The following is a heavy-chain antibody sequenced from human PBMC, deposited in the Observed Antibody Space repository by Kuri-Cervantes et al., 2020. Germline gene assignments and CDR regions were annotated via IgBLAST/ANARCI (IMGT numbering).Heavy chain of an antibody. CDR3: AKEPPITMDTEYFQH. Sequence: GESLKISFAASGFTFSSYGMHWVRQAPGKGLEWVAVISYDGSNKYYADSVKGRFTISRDNSKNTLYLQMNSLRAEDTAVYYCAKEPPITMDTEYFQHWGQGTLVTVSS. J-gene: IGHJ1*01. D-gene: IGHD3-10*01. CDR2: ISYDGSNK. V-gene: IGHV3-30*18. CDR1: GFTFSSYG.